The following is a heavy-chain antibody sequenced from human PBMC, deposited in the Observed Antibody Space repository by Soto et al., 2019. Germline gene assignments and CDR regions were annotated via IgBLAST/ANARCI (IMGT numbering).Heavy chain of an antibody. CDR3: ARADAQLRYFDCCRFDP. D-gene: IGHD3-9*01. CDR2: IYHSGST. J-gene: IGHJ5*02. Sequence: QLQLQESGSGLVKPSQTLSLTCAVSGGSISSGGYSWSWIRQPPGKGLEWIGYIYHSGSTYYNPSLKSRVTISVDRSKNQFSLKLSSVTAADTAVYYCARADAQLRYFDCCRFDPWGQGTLVTVSS. V-gene: IGHV4-30-2*01. CDR1: GGSISSGGYS.